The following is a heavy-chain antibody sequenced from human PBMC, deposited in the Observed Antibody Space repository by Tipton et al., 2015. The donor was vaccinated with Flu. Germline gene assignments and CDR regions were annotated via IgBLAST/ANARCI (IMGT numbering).Heavy chain of an antibody. CDR3: ARRDFSNYVSDPKNWFDP. CDR1: GFTFIRYG. J-gene: IGHJ5*02. CDR2: IFHTGNT. V-gene: IGHV4-59*08. Sequence: LRLSCSVSGFTFIRYGMSWVRQAPGKGLEWIGNIFHTGNTYSNPSLRSRVTISVEKSKNQFSLRLSSVTAADTAVYYCARRDFSNYVSDPKNWFDPWGQGTLVTVSS. D-gene: IGHD4-11*01.